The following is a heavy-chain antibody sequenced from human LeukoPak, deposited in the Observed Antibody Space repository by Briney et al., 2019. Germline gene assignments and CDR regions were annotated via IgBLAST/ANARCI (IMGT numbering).Heavy chain of an antibody. CDR2: IYYSGST. D-gene: IGHD3-9*01. Sequence: SETLSLTCTVSGGSISSSSYYWGWIRQPPGKGLEWIGSIYYSGSTYYNPSLKSRVTISVDTSKNQFSLKLSSVTAADTAVYYCARHTYPNYDILTGYLSYYFDYWGQGTLVTVSS. V-gene: IGHV4-39*01. CDR1: GGSISSSSYY. CDR3: ARHTYPNYDILTGYLSYYFDY. J-gene: IGHJ4*02.